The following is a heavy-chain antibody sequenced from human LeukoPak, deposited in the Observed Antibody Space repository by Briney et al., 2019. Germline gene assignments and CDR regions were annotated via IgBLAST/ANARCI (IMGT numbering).Heavy chain of an antibody. CDR3: ALPGGGYCSSSSCLGDY. CDR1: GYTFTGYY. J-gene: IGHJ4*02. V-gene: IGHV1-2*02. CDR2: INPNSGGT. Sequence: ASVNVSCKASGYTFTGYYMHWVRQAPGQGLEWMGWINPNSGGTNYAQKFQGRVTMTRDTSISTAYMELSRLRSDDTAVYYCALPGGGYCSSSSCLGDYWGQGTLVTVSS. D-gene: IGHD2-2*01.